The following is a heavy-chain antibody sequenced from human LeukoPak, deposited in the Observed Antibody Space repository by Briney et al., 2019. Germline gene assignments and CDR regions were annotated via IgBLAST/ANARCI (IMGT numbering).Heavy chain of an antibody. CDR3: ARLGSSSPYWYFDL. CDR2: IYYSGST. J-gene: IGHJ2*01. CDR1: GGSISSSSYY. V-gene: IGHV4-39*01. D-gene: IGHD6-6*01. Sequence: PSETLSLTCTVSGGSISSSSYYWGWIRQPPGKGLEWIGSIYYSGSTYYNPSLKSRVTISVDTSKNQFSLKLSSVTAADTAVYYCARLGSSSPYWYFDLWGRGTLVTASS.